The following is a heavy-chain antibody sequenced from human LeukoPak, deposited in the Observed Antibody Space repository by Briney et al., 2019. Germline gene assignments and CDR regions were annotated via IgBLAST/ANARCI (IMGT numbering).Heavy chain of an antibody. CDR2: INPNSGGT. CDR1: GYTFSGYY. V-gene: IGHV1-2*02. Sequence: EASVKVSCKASGYTFSGYYMHWVRQAPGQGLEWMGWINPNSGGTYYAQKLQGRVTITRDTSIDTAYMQLSRLRSDDTAVYYCAKDRYGDYEAPFHYYMDAWGRGTTVTVSS. J-gene: IGHJ6*03. D-gene: IGHD5-12*01. CDR3: AKDRYGDYEAPFHYYMDA.